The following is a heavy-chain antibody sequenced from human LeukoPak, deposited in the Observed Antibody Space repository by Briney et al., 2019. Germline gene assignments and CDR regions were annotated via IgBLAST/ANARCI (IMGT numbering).Heavy chain of an antibody. CDR1: GFTFSSYA. V-gene: IGHV3-30-3*01. CDR3: AREHDYGDYKGCFQH. J-gene: IGHJ1*01. D-gene: IGHD4-17*01. Sequence: PGGSLRLSCAASGFTFSSYAMHWVRQAPGKGLEWVAVISYDGSNKYYADSVKGRFTISRDNSKNTLYLQMNSLRAEDTAVYYCAREHDYGDYKGCFQHWGQGTLVTVSS. CDR2: ISYDGSNK.